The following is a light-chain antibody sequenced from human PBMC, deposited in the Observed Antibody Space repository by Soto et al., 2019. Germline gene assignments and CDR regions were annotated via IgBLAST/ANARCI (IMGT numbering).Light chain of an antibody. CDR3: VLYMGSGIWDVV. CDR1: SGSVSTSYY. J-gene: IGLJ2*01. V-gene: IGLV8-61*01. CDR2: STN. Sequence: QAVLTQEPSFSVSPGGTVTLTCGLSSGSVSTSYYPSWYQQTPGQAPRTLIYSTNTRSSGVPDRFSGSILGNKAALTITGAQADDESDYYCVLYMGSGIWDVVFGGGTKVTVL.